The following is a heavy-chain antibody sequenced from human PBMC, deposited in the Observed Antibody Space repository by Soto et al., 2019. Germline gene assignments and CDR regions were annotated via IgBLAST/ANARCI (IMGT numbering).Heavy chain of an antibody. Sequence: ASVKVSCKASGYTFTSYGISWLRQAAGQGLEWMGWISAYNGNTNYAQKLQGRVTMTTDTSTSTAYMELRSLRSDDTAVYYCARDFFRHSPVRGVINYYFDYWGQGTLVTVSS. D-gene: IGHD3-10*01. CDR3: ARDFFRHSPVRGVINYYFDY. J-gene: IGHJ4*02. CDR2: ISAYNGNT. CDR1: GYTFTSYG. V-gene: IGHV1-18*01.